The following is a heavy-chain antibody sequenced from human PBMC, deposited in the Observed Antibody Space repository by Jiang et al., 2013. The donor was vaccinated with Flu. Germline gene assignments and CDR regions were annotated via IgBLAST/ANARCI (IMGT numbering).Heavy chain of an antibody. CDR2: IIPIFGIA. V-gene: IGHV1-69*01. D-gene: IGHD2-8*01. J-gene: IGHJ6*02. CDR1: EGTFSSYA. CDR3: ARDCIPSSYYYYGMDV. Sequence: SEGTFSSYAISWVRQAPGQGLEWMGGIIPIFGIANYAQKFQGRVTITADESTSTAYMELSSLRSEDTAVYYCARDCIPSSYYYYGMDVWGRGTTVTVSS.